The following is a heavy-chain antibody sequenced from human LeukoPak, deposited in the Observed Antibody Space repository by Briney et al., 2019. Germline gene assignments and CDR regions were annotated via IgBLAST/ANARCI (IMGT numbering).Heavy chain of an antibody. Sequence: GASVKVSCKASGYTFTSYYMHWVRQAPGQGLEWMGGIIPIFGTANYAQKFQGRVTITADESTSTAYMELSSLRSEDTAVYYCARLLGGVYYFDYWGQGTLVTVSS. CDR3: ARLLGGVYYFDY. D-gene: IGHD3-16*01. V-gene: IGHV1-69*13. J-gene: IGHJ4*02. CDR2: IIPIFGTA. CDR1: GYTFTSYY.